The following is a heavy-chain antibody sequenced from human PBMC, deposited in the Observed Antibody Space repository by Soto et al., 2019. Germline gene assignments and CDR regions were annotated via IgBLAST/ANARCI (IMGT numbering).Heavy chain of an antibody. CDR1: GDSISSSNW. CDR2: IHHSGST. D-gene: IGHD2-2*01. Sequence: PSETLSLTCGVSGDSISSSNWWNWVRQPPGKGLEWIGEIHHSGSTSYNPSLKSRVTISVDKSKNQFSLKLNSVIAADTAVYYCARARQYCSSTSCYLDPWGQGTLVTVS. CDR3: ARARQYCSSTSCYLDP. V-gene: IGHV4-4*02. J-gene: IGHJ5*02.